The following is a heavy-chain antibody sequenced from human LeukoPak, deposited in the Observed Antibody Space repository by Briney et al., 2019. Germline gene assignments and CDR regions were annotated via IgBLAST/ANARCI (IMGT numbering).Heavy chain of an antibody. Sequence: PSETLSLTCTVSGYSITSDYYWVWIRQPPGKGLEWIASKYHTGSTYYNPSLKSRVTMSLDTSKNQFSLKLNSLTAADTAVYYCAREGTHTINWHHWFDPWGQGTLVTVSS. CDR1: GYSITSDYY. J-gene: IGHJ5*02. D-gene: IGHD1-1*01. CDR3: AREGTHTINWHHWFDP. V-gene: IGHV4-38-2*02. CDR2: KYHTGST.